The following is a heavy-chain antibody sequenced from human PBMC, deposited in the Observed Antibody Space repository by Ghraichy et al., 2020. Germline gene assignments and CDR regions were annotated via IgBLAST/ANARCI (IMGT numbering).Heavy chain of an antibody. J-gene: IGHJ4*02. V-gene: IGHV3-49*03. CDR2: IRSKAYGGTT. CDR1: GFTFDDYA. CDR3: TRAPVGDYVLYYFDY. D-gene: IGHD4-17*01. Sequence: GGSLRLSCTASGFTFDDYAMSWFRQAPGKGLEWVGFIRSKAYGGTTEYAASVKGRFTISRDDSKSIAYLQMNSLKTEDTAVYYCTRAPVGDYVLYYFDYWGQGTLVTVSS.